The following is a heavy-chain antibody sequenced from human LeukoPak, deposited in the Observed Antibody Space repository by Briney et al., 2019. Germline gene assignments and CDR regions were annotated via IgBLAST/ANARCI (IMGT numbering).Heavy chain of an antibody. D-gene: IGHD3-10*01. CDR2: ISGSGGRT. J-gene: IGHJ4*02. Sequence: PGGSLRLSCAVSGITLSNYGMSWVRQAPGKGLGWVAGISGSGGRTNYADSVKGRFTISRDSPKNTLYLQMDSLRAEDTAVYFCAKRGVVIRVVLVGFHKEAYYFDSWGQGALVTVSS. V-gene: IGHV3-23*01. CDR1: GITLSNYG. CDR3: AKRGVVIRVVLVGFHKEAYYFDS.